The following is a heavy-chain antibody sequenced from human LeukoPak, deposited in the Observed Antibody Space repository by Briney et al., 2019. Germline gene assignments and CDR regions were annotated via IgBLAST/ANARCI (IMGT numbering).Heavy chain of an antibody. Sequence: GGSLRLSCAASGLSFSSYDMHWVRQATGKGLEWVSATGTKGDTYYSDSVRGRFTISRENGKNSLYLQMNSLRGGDTAVYYCAREMSDTVTWGWYFDLWGRGTLVTVSS. V-gene: IGHV3-13*01. CDR2: TGTKGDT. J-gene: IGHJ2*01. D-gene: IGHD4-17*01. CDR1: GLSFSSYD. CDR3: AREMSDTVTWGWYFDL.